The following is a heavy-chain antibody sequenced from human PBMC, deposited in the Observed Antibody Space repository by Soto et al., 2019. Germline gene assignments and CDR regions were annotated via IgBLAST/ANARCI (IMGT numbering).Heavy chain of an antibody. CDR1: GGSISVYY. J-gene: IGHJ4*02. V-gene: IGHV4-59*01. CDR3: ARGVGSSPPRY. Sequence: QVQLQESGPGQVKPSETLSFTCTISGGSISVYYWSWVRQPPGYELEWIGYIYASGSPYYNPSLRSRVTISADTSKNQISLKLTSPTAADTAVYYCARGVGSSPPRYWGRGTLVTVSS. D-gene: IGHD1-26*01. CDR2: IYASGSP.